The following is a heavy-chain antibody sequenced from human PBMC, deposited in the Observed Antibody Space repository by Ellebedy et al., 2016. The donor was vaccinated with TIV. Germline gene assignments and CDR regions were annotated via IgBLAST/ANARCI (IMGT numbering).Heavy chain of an antibody. Sequence: KVSCKGSGHSFNNYWTSWVRQILGKGLEWTGNIYPDDPNTIYRPSFQGQVTISADKSISTAYLQWSSLQASDTAMYYCGRLQTIDNYYFDYWGQGTLVTVSP. CDR1: GHSFNNYW. D-gene: IGHD2/OR15-2a*01. V-gene: IGHV5-51*01. J-gene: IGHJ4*02. CDR2: IYPDDPNT. CDR3: GRLQTIDNYYFDY.